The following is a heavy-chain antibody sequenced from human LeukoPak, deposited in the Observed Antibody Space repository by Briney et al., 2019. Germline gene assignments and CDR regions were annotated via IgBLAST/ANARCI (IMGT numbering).Heavy chain of an antibody. V-gene: IGHV3-66*04. D-gene: IGHD3-22*01. J-gene: IGHJ4*02. Sequence: GGSLRLSCAASEFSVGSNYMTWVRQAPGKGLEWVSLIYSGGSTYYADSVKGRFTISRDNSKNTLYLQMNSLRAEDTAVYYCARRRGYYDSSGYYFRLDFDYWGQGTLVTVSS. CDR2: IYSGGST. CDR3: ARRRGYYDSSGYYFRLDFDY. CDR1: EFSVGSNY.